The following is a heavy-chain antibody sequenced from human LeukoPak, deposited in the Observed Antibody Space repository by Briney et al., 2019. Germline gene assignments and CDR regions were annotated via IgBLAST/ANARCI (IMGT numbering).Heavy chain of an antibody. V-gene: IGHV3-23*01. CDR1: GFTFSSYA. Sequence: GGSLRLSCAASGFTFSSYAMRWVRQAPGKGLEWVSAISGSGGSTYYADSVKGRFTISRDNSKNTLYLQMNSLRAEDTAVYYCAKETGGYDSSGYYYYFDHWGQGTLVTVSS. D-gene: IGHD3-22*01. CDR3: AKETGGYDSSGYYYYFDH. CDR2: ISGSGGST. J-gene: IGHJ4*02.